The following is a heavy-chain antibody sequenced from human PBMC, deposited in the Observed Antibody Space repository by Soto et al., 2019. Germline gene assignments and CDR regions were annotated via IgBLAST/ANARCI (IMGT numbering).Heavy chain of an antibody. V-gene: IGHV4-31*03. D-gene: IGHD2-15*01. CDR3: ARDIRGGNRGMDV. J-gene: IGHJ6*02. Sequence: KPSETLSLTCTVSGGSISSGGYYWSWIRQHPGKGLEWIGYIYYSGSTYYNPSLKSRVTISVDTSKNQFSLKLSSVTAADTAVYYCARDIRGGNRGMDVWGQGTTVTVSS. CDR2: IYYSGST. CDR1: GGSISSGGYY.